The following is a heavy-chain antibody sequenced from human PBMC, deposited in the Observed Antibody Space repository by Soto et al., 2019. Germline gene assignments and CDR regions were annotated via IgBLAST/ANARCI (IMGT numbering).Heavy chain of an antibody. J-gene: IGHJ5*02. D-gene: IGHD2-2*01. V-gene: IGHV4-30-4*01. CDR1: GDYIHVGGYY. Sequence: SETLSLTCSVSGDYIHVGGYYWTWIRQRPGKGLEWRGYIYYTGKTYYNPSLESRLTMSVDRSKNQFSLRLTSVTAADTAVYFCGRDLTSNANCIDPWGQGTLVTVSS. CDR3: GRDLTSNANCIDP. CDR2: IYYTGKT.